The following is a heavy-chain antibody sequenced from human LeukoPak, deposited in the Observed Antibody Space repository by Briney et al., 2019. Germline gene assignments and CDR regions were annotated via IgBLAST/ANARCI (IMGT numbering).Heavy chain of an antibody. V-gene: IGHV3-23*01. CDR2: ISGSGGST. J-gene: IGHJ3*02. D-gene: IGHD4-17*01. Sequence: GGSLRLSCAASGFTFSNYAMSWVRQAPGKGLEWVSAISGSGGSTYYADSVKGRLTISRDKSKNTLYLQMNSLRAEDTALYYCAKDLSDYGDFGDDAFDIWGQGTMVTVSS. CDR1: GFTFSNYA. CDR3: AKDLSDYGDFGDDAFDI.